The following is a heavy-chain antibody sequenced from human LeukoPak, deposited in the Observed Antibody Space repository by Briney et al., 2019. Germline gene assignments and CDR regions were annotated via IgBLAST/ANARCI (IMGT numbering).Heavy chain of an antibody. CDR1: GFTFSSYS. J-gene: IGHJ6*02. V-gene: IGHV3-48*01. CDR3: ARRNAMDV. CDR2: ISSSSSTI. Sequence: PGGSLRLSCAASGFTFSSYSMNWVRQAPGKGLEWVSYISSSSSTIYYADSVKGRFTISRDNAKNSLYLQMNSLRAEDTAVYYCARRNAMDVWGQGTMVIVFS.